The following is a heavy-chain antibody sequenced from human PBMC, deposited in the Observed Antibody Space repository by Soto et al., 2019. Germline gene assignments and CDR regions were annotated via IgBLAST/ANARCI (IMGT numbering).Heavy chain of an antibody. Sequence: ASVKVSCKASGYTFTSYYMHWVRQAPGQGLEWMGIINPSGGSTSYAQKFQGRVTMTRDTSTSTVYMELSSLRSEDTAVYYCARDRETATLVYYGTDVWGQGTTVTVSS. CDR1: GYTFTSYY. CDR3: ARDRETATLVYYGTDV. J-gene: IGHJ6*02. CDR2: INPSGGST. V-gene: IGHV1-46*01. D-gene: IGHD5-18*01.